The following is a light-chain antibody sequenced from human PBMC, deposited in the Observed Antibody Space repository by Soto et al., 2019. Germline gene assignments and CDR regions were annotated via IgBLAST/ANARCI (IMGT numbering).Light chain of an antibody. V-gene: IGLV1-40*01. CDR3: QSYDSSLSGRGWV. Sequence: QSVLTQPPSVSGAPGQRVTIPCTGSSSNIGAGYDVHWYQQLPGTAPKLLIYGNTNRPSGVPDRFSGSKSGTSASLAITGLQAEDEADYYCQSYDSSLSGRGWVFGGGTQLTVL. CDR1: SSNIGAGYD. J-gene: IGLJ3*02. CDR2: GNT.